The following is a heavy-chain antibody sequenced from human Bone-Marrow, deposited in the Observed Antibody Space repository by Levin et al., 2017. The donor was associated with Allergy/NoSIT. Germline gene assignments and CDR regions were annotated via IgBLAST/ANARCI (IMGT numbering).Heavy chain of an antibody. J-gene: IGHJ4*02. V-gene: IGHV4-59*01. CDR3: AREKSSGWYIDY. D-gene: IGHD6-19*01. Sequence: SETLSLTCTVSGGSISTYYWSWIRQPPGKGLEWIGNIYYSGRTRYSPSLKNRVTISVDTSQNQFSLKLTSVTAADTAVYYCAREKSSGWYIDYWGQGTLVTVSS. CDR2: IYYSGRT. CDR1: GGSISTYY.